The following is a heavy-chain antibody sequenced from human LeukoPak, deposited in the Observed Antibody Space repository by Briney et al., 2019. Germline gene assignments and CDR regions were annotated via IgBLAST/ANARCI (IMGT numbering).Heavy chain of an antibody. D-gene: IGHD3-3*01. J-gene: IGHJ4*02. CDR3: AKGVRFLEWLEYYFDY. V-gene: IGHV3-30*18. CDR2: ISYDGSNK. Sequence: GGSLRLSCAASGFTLSSYWMSWVRQAPGKGLEWVAVISYDGSNKYYADSVKGRFTISRDNSKNTLYLQMNSLRAEDTAVYYCAKGVRFLEWLEYYFDYWGQGTLVTVSS. CDR1: GFTLSSYW.